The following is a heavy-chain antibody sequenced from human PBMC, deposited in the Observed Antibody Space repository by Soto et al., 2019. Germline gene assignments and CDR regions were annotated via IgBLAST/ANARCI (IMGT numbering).Heavy chain of an antibody. D-gene: IGHD3-3*01. V-gene: IGHV3-7*03. CDR1: GFTFSSYW. CDR3: ARDRADLEWLLSGMDV. Sequence: EVQLVESGGGLVQPGGSLRLSCAASGFTFSSYWMSWVRQAPGKGLEWVANIKQDGSEKYYVDSVKGRFTISRDNAKNSLYLQMNSLRAEDTAVYYCARDRADLEWLLSGMDVWGQGTTVTVSS. CDR2: IKQDGSEK. J-gene: IGHJ6*02.